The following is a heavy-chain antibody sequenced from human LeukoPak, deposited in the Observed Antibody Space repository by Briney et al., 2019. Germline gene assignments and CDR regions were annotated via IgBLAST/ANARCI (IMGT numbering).Heavy chain of an antibody. D-gene: IGHD1-26*01. CDR1: GDTFTGYY. Sequence: ASVKVSCKASGDTFTGYYMHWVRQAPGQGLEWVGWINPNSGGTNYAQKFQGRVTMTRDTSISTAYMELSRLRSDDTAVYYCARDGGSYYGNWFDPWGQGTLVTVSS. CDR2: INPNSGGT. V-gene: IGHV1-2*02. CDR3: ARDGGSYYGNWFDP. J-gene: IGHJ5*02.